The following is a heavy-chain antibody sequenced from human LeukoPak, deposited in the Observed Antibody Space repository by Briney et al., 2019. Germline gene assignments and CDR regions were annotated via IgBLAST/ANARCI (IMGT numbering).Heavy chain of an antibody. CDR3: ARGLMWSDAFDI. D-gene: IGHD2-21*01. CDR2: IYYSGST. V-gene: IGHV4-59*01. Sequence: SETLSLTCTVSGGSISGYYWSWIRQPPGKGLEWIGYIYYSGSTNYNPSLKSRVTISVDTSKNQFSLKLSSVTAADTAVYYCARGLMWSDAFDIWGQGTMVTVSS. CDR1: GGSISGYY. J-gene: IGHJ3*02.